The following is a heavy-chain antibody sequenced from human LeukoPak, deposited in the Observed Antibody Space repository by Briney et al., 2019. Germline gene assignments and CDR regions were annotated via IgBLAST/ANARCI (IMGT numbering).Heavy chain of an antibody. D-gene: IGHD6-13*01. Sequence: PSETLSLTCAVYGGSFSGYYWSWIRQPPGKGLEWIGEINHSGSTNYNPPLTSRVTISVDTSKQQFSLKLSSVTAAGTALLFRPREINIFAPGPGYWGQGSLVTVSS. CDR2: INHSGST. CDR3: PREINIFAPGPGY. V-gene: IGHV4-34*01. CDR1: GGSFSGYY. J-gene: IGHJ4*02.